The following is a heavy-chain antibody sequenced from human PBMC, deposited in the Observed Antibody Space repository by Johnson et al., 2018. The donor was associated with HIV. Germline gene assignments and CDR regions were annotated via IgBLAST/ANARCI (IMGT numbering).Heavy chain of an antibody. D-gene: IGHD4-23*01. V-gene: IGHV3-30*04. J-gene: IGHJ3*02. CDR2: ISYDGSNN. CDR1: GFTFSSYA. CDR3: ARDSRTSVVTFAFDI. Sequence: QVQLVESGGGVVQPGRSLRLSCAASGFTFSSYAMNWVRQAPGKGLEWVAVISYDGSNNYYADSVKGRFTISRDNSKNTLYLQMNSLRAADTAVYYCARDSRTSVVTFAFDIWGQGTMVTVSS.